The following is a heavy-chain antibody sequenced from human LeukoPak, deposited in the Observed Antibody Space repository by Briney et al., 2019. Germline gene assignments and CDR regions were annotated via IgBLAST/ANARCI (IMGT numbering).Heavy chain of an antibody. D-gene: IGHD5-24*01. V-gene: IGHV4-30-2*01. CDR1: GGSISSGGYY. J-gene: IGHJ4*02. Sequence: PSETLSLTCTVSGGSISSGGYYWSWVGQPPGKGLEGLGYIYHSGSTYYNPSLKSRVTISVARSKNPFSMTLTSVTAADTAVYYRARRLRDGYYISGYFDSWGPGTLVTVSS. CDR3: ARRLRDGYYISGYFDS. CDR2: IYHSGST.